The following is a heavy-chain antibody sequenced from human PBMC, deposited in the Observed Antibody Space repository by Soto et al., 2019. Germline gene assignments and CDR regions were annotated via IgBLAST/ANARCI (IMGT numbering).Heavy chain of an antibody. CDR1: GYTFTKYG. CDR2: IGVYNGKI. CDR3: SRARYCTRPSGYNHYYYGRDI. J-gene: IGHJ6*02. Sequence: QEQLVQSGGEVKKPGASVRVSCKASGYTFTKYGITWVRQAPGHGLEWMGWIGVYNGKINYARKHQVRVIMTADTSASTAYMELRSLRSDDTAVYYCSRARYCTRPSGYNHYYYGRDIWGQGPTVSVSS. D-gene: IGHD2-2*02. V-gene: IGHV1-18*04.